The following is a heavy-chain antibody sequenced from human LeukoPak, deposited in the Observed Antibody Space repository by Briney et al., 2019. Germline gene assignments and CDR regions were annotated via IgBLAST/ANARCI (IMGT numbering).Heavy chain of an antibody. CDR2: ISYDGSNK. D-gene: IGHD5-12*01. CDR3: AKDRPRGYSGYDTDF. V-gene: IGHV3-30*18. J-gene: IGHJ4*02. Sequence: PGRSLRLSCAASGFTFSSYGMHWVRQAPGKGLEWVAVISYDGSNKYYADSVKGRFTISRDNSKNTLYLQMNSLRAEDTAVYYCAKDRPRGYSGYDTDFWGQGTLVTVSS. CDR1: GFTFSSYG.